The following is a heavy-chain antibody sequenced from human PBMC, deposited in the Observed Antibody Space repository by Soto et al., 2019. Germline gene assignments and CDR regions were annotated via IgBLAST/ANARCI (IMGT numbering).Heavy chain of an antibody. J-gene: IGHJ4*02. Sequence: QVQLVESGGGVVQPGRSLRLSCAASGFTFSSYAMHWVRQAPGKGLEWVAVISYDGSNKYYADSVKGRFTISRDNSKNTLYLQMNSLRAEDTAVYYCARDRVVATTYFDYWGQGTLVTVSS. CDR1: GFTFSSYA. V-gene: IGHV3-30-3*01. D-gene: IGHD5-12*01. CDR3: ARDRVVATTYFDY. CDR2: ISYDGSNK.